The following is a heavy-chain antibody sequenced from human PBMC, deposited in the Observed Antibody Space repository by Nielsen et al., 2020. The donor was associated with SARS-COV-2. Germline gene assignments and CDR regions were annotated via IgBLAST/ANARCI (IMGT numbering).Heavy chain of an antibody. CDR3: ARDRPLGYCSSTSCRRYMDV. Sequence: SETLSLTCTVSGGSISGGGYYWSWIRQHPGKGLEWIGYIYYSGSTYYNPSLKSRVTISVDTSKNQFSLKLSSVTAADTAVYYCARDRPLGYCSSTSCRRYMDVWGKGTTVTVSS. V-gene: IGHV4-31*03. D-gene: IGHD2-2*01. CDR2: IYYSGST. CDR1: GGSISGGGYY. J-gene: IGHJ6*03.